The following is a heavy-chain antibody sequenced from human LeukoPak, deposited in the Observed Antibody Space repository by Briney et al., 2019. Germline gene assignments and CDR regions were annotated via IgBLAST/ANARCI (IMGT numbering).Heavy chain of an antibody. Sequence: GGSLRLSCAASGFTFSSYWMHWVRQAPGKGLVWVSRINSDGSSTSYADSVKGRFTISRDNAKNTLYLQMNSLGAEDTAVYYCARLNLRAAFDIWGQGTMVTVSS. CDR1: GFTFSSYW. V-gene: IGHV3-74*01. J-gene: IGHJ3*02. CDR3: ARLNLRAAFDI. CDR2: INSDGSST. D-gene: IGHD1-14*01.